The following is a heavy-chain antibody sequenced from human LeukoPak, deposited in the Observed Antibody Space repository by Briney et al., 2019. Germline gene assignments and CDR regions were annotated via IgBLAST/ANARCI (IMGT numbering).Heavy chain of an antibody. CDR2: ISWNSGSI. D-gene: IGHD3-22*01. J-gene: IGHJ4*02. V-gene: IGHV3-9*03. CDR1: GFTFDDYA. CDR3: AKGSYDSSGYYNFDY. Sequence: PGGSLRLSCAASGFTFDDYAMHWVRQAPGKGLEWVSGISWNSGSIGYADSVKGRSTISRDNAKNSLYLQMNSLRAEDMALYYCAKGSYDSSGYYNFDYWGQGTLVTVSS.